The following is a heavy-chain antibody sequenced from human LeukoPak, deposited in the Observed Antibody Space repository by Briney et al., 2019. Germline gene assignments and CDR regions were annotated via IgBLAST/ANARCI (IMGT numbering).Heavy chain of an antibody. CDR1: GISFSSFG. J-gene: IGHJ4*02. D-gene: IGHD3-22*01. V-gene: IGHV3-30*02. CDR3: AKGQNYYDNSGYYYLDY. Sequence: PGGSLRLSCAASGISFSSFGMHWVRQAPGKGLEWVTFIRYDGHNKYYADSVKGRFTISRDNSKNTLYLQMNSLRPEDTAVYYCAKGQNYYDNSGYYYLDYWGQGNLVTVSS. CDR2: IRYDGHNK.